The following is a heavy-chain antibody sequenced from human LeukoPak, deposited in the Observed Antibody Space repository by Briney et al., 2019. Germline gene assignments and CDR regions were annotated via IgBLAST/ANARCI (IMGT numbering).Heavy chain of an antibody. Sequence: GGSLGLSRAASGFTYRNYWMHWVRQAPGKGLVWVSHIDSAGRPTSYADSVRGRLTISRDNAKNTVDPQMNSLRAEDTAVYYCARGAVADTGYWYFDLWGRGTLVTVSS. CDR2: IDSAGRPT. J-gene: IGHJ2*01. V-gene: IGHV3-74*01. CDR1: GFTYRNYW. D-gene: IGHD6-19*01. CDR3: ARGAVADTGYWYFDL.